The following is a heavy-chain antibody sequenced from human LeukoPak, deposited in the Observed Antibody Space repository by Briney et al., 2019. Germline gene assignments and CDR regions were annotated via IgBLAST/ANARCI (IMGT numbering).Heavy chain of an antibody. Sequence: SETLSLTCTVSGGPISSNSYYWGWIRQPPGKGLEWIGTIYYSGSTYYNPSLKSRVTISVDTSKNHFSLKMRSVTAADTAVYYCARLPFYVWEYFDLWGRGTLVTVSS. J-gene: IGHJ2*01. V-gene: IGHV4-39*02. CDR2: IYYSGST. CDR1: GGPISSNSYY. D-gene: IGHD3-16*01. CDR3: ARLPFYVWEYFDL.